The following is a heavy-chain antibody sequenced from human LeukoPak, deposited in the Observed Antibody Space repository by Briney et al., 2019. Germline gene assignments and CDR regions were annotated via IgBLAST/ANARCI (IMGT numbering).Heavy chain of an antibody. D-gene: IGHD2-21*01. CDR2: IYTSGTT. J-gene: IGHJ4*02. CDR1: SGSISSYY. V-gene: IGHV4-4*07. CDR3: ARGPYCGGDCYFAY. Sequence: PSETLSLTCTVSSGSISSYYWSWIRQPAGKGLEWIGRIYTSGTTNYNPSLKSRVTMSVDTSRNQFSLKLSSVTAADTAVYYRARGPYCGGDCYFAYWGQGTLVTVSS.